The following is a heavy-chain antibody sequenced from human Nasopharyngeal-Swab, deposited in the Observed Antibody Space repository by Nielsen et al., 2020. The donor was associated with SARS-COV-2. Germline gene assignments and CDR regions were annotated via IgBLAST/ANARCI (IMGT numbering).Heavy chain of an antibody. V-gene: IGHV1-46*01. J-gene: IGHJ4*02. CDR1: GYTFTSYY. Sequence: ASVKVSCKASGYTFTSYYMHWVRQAPGQGLEWMGIINPSGGSTSYAQKFQGRVTMTRDTSTSTVYMELSSLRSEGTAVYFCAGGGEEVPAANDYWGQGTLVTVSS. CDR2: INPSGGST. D-gene: IGHD2-2*01. CDR3: AGGGEEVPAANDY.